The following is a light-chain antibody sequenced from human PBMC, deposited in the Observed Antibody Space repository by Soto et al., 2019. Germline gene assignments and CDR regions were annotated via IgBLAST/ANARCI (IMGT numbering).Light chain of an antibody. CDR3: QKYDSAPWT. V-gene: IGKV1-27*01. J-gene: IGKJ1*01. Sequence: DFRMTRSPSSLSASVGDRVTITCRASQDVRNSLAWYQQKPGKAPNLLIYAASTLQSGVPSRFSGSGSGTDFTRAISGLQPEDVATYYCQKYDSAPWTFGQGTKVEVK. CDR2: AAS. CDR1: QDVRNS.